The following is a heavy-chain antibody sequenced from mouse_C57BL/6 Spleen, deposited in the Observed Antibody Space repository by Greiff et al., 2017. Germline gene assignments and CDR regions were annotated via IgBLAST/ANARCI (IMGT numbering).Heavy chain of an antibody. Sequence: EVQLVESGEGLVKPGGSLKLSCAASGFTFSSYAMSWVRQTPEKRLEWVAYISSGGDYIYYADTVKGRFTISRDNARNTLYLQMSSLKSEDTAMYYCTRAIITTVVDFDDWGQGTTLTVSS. J-gene: IGHJ2*01. CDR3: TRAIITTVVDFDD. V-gene: IGHV5-9-1*02. CDR1: GFTFSSYA. D-gene: IGHD1-1*01. CDR2: ISSGGDYI.